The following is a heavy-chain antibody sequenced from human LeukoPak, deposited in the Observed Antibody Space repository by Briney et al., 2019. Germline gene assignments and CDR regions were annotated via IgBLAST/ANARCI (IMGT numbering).Heavy chain of an antibody. D-gene: IGHD2-2*01. CDR3: ARGSPPAASDY. V-gene: IGHV3-53*01. CDR2: IYSGGST. J-gene: IGHJ4*02. CDR1: GFTVSSHY. Sequence: PGGSLRLSCAAYGFTVSSHYMSWVRQAPGKGLEWVSVIYSGGSTYYADSVKGRFTISRDNSKNTLYLQMNSLRAEDTAVYYCARGSPPAASDYWGQGTLVTVSS.